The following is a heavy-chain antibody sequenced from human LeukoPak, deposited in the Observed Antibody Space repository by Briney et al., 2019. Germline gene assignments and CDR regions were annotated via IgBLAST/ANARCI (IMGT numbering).Heavy chain of an antibody. D-gene: IGHD2-15*01. Sequence: PGRSLRLSCAASGFTFSSYAMHWVRQAPGKGLEWVAVISYDGSNKYYADSVKGRFTISRDNAKNSLYLQMNSLRAEDTAVYYCASRYCSGGSCYCDGYWGQGTLVTVSS. V-gene: IGHV3-30*04. CDR1: GFTFSSYA. CDR3: ASRYCSGGSCYCDGY. J-gene: IGHJ4*02. CDR2: ISYDGSNK.